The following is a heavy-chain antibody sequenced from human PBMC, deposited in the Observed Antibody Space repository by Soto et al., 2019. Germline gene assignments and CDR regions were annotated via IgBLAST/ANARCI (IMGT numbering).Heavy chain of an antibody. J-gene: IGHJ5*02. V-gene: IGHV1-18*01. D-gene: IGHD3-3*01. CDR1: GYTFSTYA. Sequence: ASVKVSCKASGYTFSTYAINWVRQGPGQGLEWMGWISPYNGDTNYAQQLQGRVTMTTDTSTSTAYMELRGLRSDDTPVYYCAALGRPYYDSRSGYSGEWFDPWGQGTLVTVSP. CDR2: ISPYNGDT. CDR3: AALGRPYYDSRSGYSGEWFDP.